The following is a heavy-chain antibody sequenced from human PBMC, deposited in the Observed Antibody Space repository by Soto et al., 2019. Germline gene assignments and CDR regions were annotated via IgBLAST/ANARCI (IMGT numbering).Heavy chain of an antibody. V-gene: IGHV4-39*01. CDR3: ASSFTLTGYDFWRTVEWWFEP. CDR1: GGSISSSSYY. J-gene: IGHJ5*02. Sequence: PSETLSLTCTVSGGSISSSSYYWGWFRQPPGKGLDWIGSIYYSGSTYYNPSLKSRVTIYVDTSKNQFSLKLTSVTAADTAVYYCASSFTLTGYDFWRTVEWWFEPWGQGTLVTVSS. CDR2: IYYSGST. D-gene: IGHD3-3*01.